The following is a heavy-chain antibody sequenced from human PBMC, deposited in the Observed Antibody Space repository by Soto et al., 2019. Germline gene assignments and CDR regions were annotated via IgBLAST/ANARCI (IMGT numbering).Heavy chain of an antibody. D-gene: IGHD1-7*01. J-gene: IGHJ4*02. CDR3: ATPPTITGTTRKTDYYFDY. Sequence: ASVKVSCKVSGYTLTELSMHWVRQAPGKGLEWMGGFDPEDGETIYAQKFQGRVTMTEDTSTDTAYMELSSLRSEDTAVYYCATPPTITGTTRKTDYYFDYWGQGTLVTVSS. V-gene: IGHV1-24*01. CDR2: FDPEDGET. CDR1: GYTLTELS.